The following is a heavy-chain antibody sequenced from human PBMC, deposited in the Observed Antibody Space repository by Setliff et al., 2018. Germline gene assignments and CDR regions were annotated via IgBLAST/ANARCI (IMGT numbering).Heavy chain of an antibody. D-gene: IGHD3-22*01. CDR2: IYSSGST. CDR1: GGSISGDY. Sequence: PSETLSLTCTVSGGSISGDYWSWIRQPPGKGLEWIGYIYSSGSTNYNPSLKSRVTISVDTSKNQFSLRLISVTAADTAVYYCARDRISRYYDSGAHAFDIWGQGTMVTVSS. CDR3: ARDRISRYYDSGAHAFDI. J-gene: IGHJ3*02. V-gene: IGHV4-4*08.